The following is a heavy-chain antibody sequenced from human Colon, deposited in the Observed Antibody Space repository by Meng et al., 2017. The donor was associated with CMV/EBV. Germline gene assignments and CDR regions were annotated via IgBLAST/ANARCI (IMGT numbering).Heavy chain of an antibody. CDR3: ARSHSAAAGYNYFDY. V-gene: IGHV4-59*01. CDR2: ISYSGST. Sequence: SETLSLTCTISGGYISSYYWSWIRQTPEKGLEWIGSISYSGSTNYNPSLKGRVTISVDPPKDQFSLKLSSVTAADTALYYCARSHSAAAGYNYFDYWGQGTLVTVSS. CDR1: GGYISSYY. J-gene: IGHJ4*02. D-gene: IGHD6-13*01.